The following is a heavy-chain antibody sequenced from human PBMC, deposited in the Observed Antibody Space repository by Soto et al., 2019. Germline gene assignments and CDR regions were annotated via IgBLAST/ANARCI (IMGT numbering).Heavy chain of an antibody. Sequence: GSLRLSCAASGFTFAAYGMGWVRQAPGKGLEWVSSVNVRGSGGNTFYADSVKGRFTISRDDSTDTLSLQMHNLTAEDTAVYYCVRGGVGGTRKFDVWGRGTLVTVSS. CDR1: GFTFAAYG. CDR2: VNVRGSGGNT. D-gene: IGHD1-1*01. V-gene: IGHV3-20*04. J-gene: IGHJ4*02. CDR3: VRGGVGGTRKFDV.